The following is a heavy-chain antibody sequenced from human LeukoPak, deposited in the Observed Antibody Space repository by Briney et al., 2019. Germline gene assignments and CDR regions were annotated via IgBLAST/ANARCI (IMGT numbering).Heavy chain of an antibody. CDR2: INPNSGGT. CDR1: GYTFTGYY. J-gene: IGHJ4*02. V-gene: IGHV1-2*02. Sequence: GASVKVSCKASGYTFTGYYMHWVRQAPGQGLEWMGWINPNSGGTNYAQKFQGRVTITRDTSASTAYMELSSLRSEDTAVYYCARALNQVVTAIPLDYWGQGTLVTVSS. D-gene: IGHD2-21*02. CDR3: ARALNQVVTAIPLDY.